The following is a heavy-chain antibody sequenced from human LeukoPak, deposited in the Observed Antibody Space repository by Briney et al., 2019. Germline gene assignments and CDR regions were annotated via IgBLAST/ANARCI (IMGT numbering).Heavy chain of an antibody. CDR1: GGTFSSYA. CDR2: IIPILGIA. J-gene: IGHJ4*02. Sequence: GASVKVSCKASGGTFSSYAISWVRQAPGQGLEWMGRIIPILGIANYAQKFQGRVTITADKSTSTAYMELSSLRSEDTAVYYCGRGVWTEMATITDYFDYWGQGTLVTVSS. V-gene: IGHV1-69*04. CDR3: GRGVWTEMATITDYFDY. D-gene: IGHD5-24*01.